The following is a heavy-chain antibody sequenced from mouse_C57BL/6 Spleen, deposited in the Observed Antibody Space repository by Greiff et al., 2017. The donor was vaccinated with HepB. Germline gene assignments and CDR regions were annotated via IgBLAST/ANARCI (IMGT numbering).Heavy chain of an antibody. CDR2: IYPGDGDT. V-gene: IGHV1-82*01. D-gene: IGHD1-1*01. CDR3: AREEDYYGSRWFAY. CDR1: GYAFSSSW. Sequence: QVQLKESGPELVKPGASVKISCKASGYAFSSSWMNWVKQRPGKGLEWIGRIYPGDGDTNYNGKFKGKATLTADKSSSTAYMQLSSLTSEDSAVYFCAREEDYYGSRWFAYWGQGTLVTVSA. J-gene: IGHJ3*01.